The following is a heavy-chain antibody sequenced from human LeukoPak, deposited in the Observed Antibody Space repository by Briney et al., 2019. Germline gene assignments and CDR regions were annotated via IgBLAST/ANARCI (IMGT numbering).Heavy chain of an antibody. Sequence: ATASVSSVPSGYTFTTYYIPWVRQAPGQGLEWMGVINPSGGSTSFAQKFQARLTMTRDTSTSTVYMELSGLSSEDTAVYYCAREIVVVPSAMGFDPWGQGTLVTVSS. CDR1: GYTFTTYY. CDR3: AREIVVVPSAMGFDP. CDR2: INPSGGST. D-gene: IGHD2-2*01. V-gene: IGHV1-46*01. J-gene: IGHJ5*02.